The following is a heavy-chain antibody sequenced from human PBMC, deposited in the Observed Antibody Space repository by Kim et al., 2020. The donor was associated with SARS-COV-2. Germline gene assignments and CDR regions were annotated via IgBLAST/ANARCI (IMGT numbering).Heavy chain of an antibody. J-gene: IGHJ4*02. CDR3: ARFSVVVAATPFDY. V-gene: IGHV4-39*01. Sequence: NPALKRRVTISVDTSKNQFSLKLSSVTAADTAVYYCARFSVVVAATPFDYWGQGTLVTVSS. D-gene: IGHD2-15*01.